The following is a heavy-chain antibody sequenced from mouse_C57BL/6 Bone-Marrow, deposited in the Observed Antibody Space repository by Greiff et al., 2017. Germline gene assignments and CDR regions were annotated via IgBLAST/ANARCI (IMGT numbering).Heavy chain of an antibody. Sequence: VQLQQSGAELVRPGASVKLSCTASGFNIKDDYMHWVKQRPEQGLEWIGWIDPENGATEYASNFQGKATITADTSANTAYLQLSSLTSEDTAFYYCTGLLYPRYFDYWGQGTTLTVSS. D-gene: IGHD2-1*01. J-gene: IGHJ2*01. CDR1: GFNIKDDY. CDR3: TGLLYPRYFDY. CDR2: IDPENGAT. V-gene: IGHV14-4*01.